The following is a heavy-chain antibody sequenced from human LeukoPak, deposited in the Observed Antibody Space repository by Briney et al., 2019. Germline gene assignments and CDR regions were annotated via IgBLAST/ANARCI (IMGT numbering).Heavy chain of an antibody. D-gene: IGHD2-15*01. V-gene: IGHV1-3*01. J-gene: IGHJ5*02. Sequence: ASVKVSCKASGYTFTSYAMHWVRQAPGQRLEWMGWINAGNGNTKYSQKFQGRVTITRDTSASTAYMELSSLRSEDTAVYYCAKSPLYRSGGSCYSEGWFDPWGQGTLVTVSS. CDR1: GYTFTSYA. CDR3: AKSPLYRSGGSCYSEGWFDP. CDR2: INAGNGNT.